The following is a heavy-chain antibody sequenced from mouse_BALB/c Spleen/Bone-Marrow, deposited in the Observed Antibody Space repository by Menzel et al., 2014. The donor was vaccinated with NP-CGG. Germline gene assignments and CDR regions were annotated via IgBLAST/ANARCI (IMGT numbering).Heavy chain of an antibody. CDR2: INSNGGST. CDR3: ARSQASYGNYFDY. Sequence: DVMLVESGGGLVQPGGSLKLSCAASGFTFSSYGMSWVRQTPDKRLELVATINSNGGSTYYPDSVKGRSTISRDNAKNTLYLQMSSLKSEDTAMYYCARSQASYGNYFDYWGQGTTLTVSS. J-gene: IGHJ2*01. V-gene: IGHV5-6-3*01. CDR1: GFTFSSYG. D-gene: IGHD2-10*01.